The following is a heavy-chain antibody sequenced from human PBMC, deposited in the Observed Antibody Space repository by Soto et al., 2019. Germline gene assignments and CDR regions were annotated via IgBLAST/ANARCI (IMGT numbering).Heavy chain of an antibody. CDR2: ISSSGSTI. CDR1: GFTFSDYY. D-gene: IGHD3-9*01. V-gene: IGHV3-11*01. J-gene: IGHJ6*02. Sequence: PGGSLRLSCAASGFTFSDYYMSWIRQAPGKGLEWVSYISSSGSTIYYADSVKGRFTISRDNAKNSLYLQMNSLRAEDTAVYYCARALTPYYYYYGMDVWGQGTTVTVSS. CDR3: ARALTPYYYYYGMDV.